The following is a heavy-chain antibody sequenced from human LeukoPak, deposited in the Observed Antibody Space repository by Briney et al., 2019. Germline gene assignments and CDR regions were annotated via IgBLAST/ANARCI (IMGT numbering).Heavy chain of an antibody. V-gene: IGHV3-48*04. CDR3: VRGGMDH. CDR2: ISTSSDTI. J-gene: IGHJ4*02. D-gene: IGHD5-12*01. Sequence: GGSLRLSCAASGFTFSSFSMNWVRQTPGKGLEWVSYISTSSDTIYYADSVKGRFSVSGDNAKNSLYLQMDSLRAEDTAVYYCVRGGMDHWGQGALVTVSS. CDR1: GFTFSSFS.